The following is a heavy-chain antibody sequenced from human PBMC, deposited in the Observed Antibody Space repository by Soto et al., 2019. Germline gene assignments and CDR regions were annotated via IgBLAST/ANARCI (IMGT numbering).Heavy chain of an antibody. V-gene: IGHV4-31*03. CDR2: IYYSGST. Sequence: PSETLSLTCTVSGGSISSGGYYWSWIRQHPGKGLEWIGYIYYSGSTYYNPSLKSRVTISVDTSKNQFSLKLSSVTAADTAVYYCARVDWNGPFDYWGQGTLVTVSS. CDR3: ARVDWNGPFDY. J-gene: IGHJ4*02. D-gene: IGHD1-1*01. CDR1: GGSISSGGYY.